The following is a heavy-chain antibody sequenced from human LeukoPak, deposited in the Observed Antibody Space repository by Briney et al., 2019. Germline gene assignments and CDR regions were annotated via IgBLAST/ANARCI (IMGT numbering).Heavy chain of an antibody. CDR2: IYYSGST. Sequence: SETLSLTRTVSGGSISSSSYYWGWIRQPPGKGLEWIGSIYYSGSTYYNPSLKSRVTISVDTSKNQFSLKLSSVAAADTAVYYCARQLYSSGWLYYFDYWGQGTLVTVSS. D-gene: IGHD6-19*01. CDR3: ARQLYSSGWLYYFDY. CDR1: GGSISSSSYY. V-gene: IGHV4-39*01. J-gene: IGHJ4*02.